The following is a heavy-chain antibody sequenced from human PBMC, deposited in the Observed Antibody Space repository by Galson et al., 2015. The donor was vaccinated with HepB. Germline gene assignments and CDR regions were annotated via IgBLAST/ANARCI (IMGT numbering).Heavy chain of an antibody. V-gene: IGHV3-7*03. J-gene: IGHJ4*02. CDR3: VTQYASSSHY. CDR2: INEDGSQK. CDR1: GFTLRNYW. D-gene: IGHD6-6*01. Sequence: SLRLSCAASGFTLRNYWMSWVRQAPGKGLEWVANINEDGSQKNSVDSVKGRFTISRDNAKNSLHLQMNSLRVEDTAVYYCVTQYASSSHYWGQGTLVTVSP.